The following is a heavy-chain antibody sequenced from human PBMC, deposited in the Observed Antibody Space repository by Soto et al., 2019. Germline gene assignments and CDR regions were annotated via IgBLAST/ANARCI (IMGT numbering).Heavy chain of an antibody. D-gene: IGHD3-22*01. J-gene: IGHJ5*02. Sequence: EVQLLESGGGLVQPGGSLRLSCAASGFTFSIYDMSWVRQAPGKGLEWVSAVSGTGSATYYADSVKGRFTISRDNSKNTLYLQMNSLRAEDTAVYYCAKDFYDKMRGWFDPWGQGTLVTVSS. CDR2: VSGTGSAT. V-gene: IGHV3-23*01. CDR1: GFTFSIYD. CDR3: AKDFYDKMRGWFDP.